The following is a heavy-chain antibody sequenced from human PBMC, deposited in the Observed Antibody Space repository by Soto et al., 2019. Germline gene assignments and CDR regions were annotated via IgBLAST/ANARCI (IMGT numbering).Heavy chain of an antibody. CDR2: IYYSGNT. CDR1: GGSISSGGYY. Sequence: SETLSLTCTVSGGSISSGGYYWSWIRQHPGKGLEWIGYIYYSGNTYYNPSLRSRVTISVDTSKNQFSLKLSSVTAADTAVYYCARAQYFDWLLEYNWFDPWGQGTLVTVSS. CDR3: ARAQYFDWLLEYNWFDP. V-gene: IGHV4-31*03. J-gene: IGHJ5*02. D-gene: IGHD3-9*01.